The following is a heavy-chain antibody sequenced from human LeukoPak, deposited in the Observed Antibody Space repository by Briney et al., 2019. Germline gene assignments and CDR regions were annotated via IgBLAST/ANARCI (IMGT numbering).Heavy chain of an antibody. CDR1: GGSISSGDYY. V-gene: IGHV4-30-4*08. J-gene: IGHJ3*02. CDR2: IYYSGST. CDR3: AREGLVRTFDI. Sequence: PSETLSLTCTVSGGSISSGDYYWSWIRQPPGKGLEWIGYIYYSGSTYYNPSLKSRVTISVDTSKNQFSLRLSSVTAADTAVYYCAREGLVRTFDIWGQGTMVTVSS. D-gene: IGHD2-21*01.